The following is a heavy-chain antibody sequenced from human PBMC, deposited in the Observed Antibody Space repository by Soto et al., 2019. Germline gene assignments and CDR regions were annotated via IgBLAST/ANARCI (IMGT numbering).Heavy chain of an antibody. CDR1: GASIASSHYF. D-gene: IGHD6-13*01. Sequence: PSETLSLTCTVSGASIASSHYFWGWIRQPPGKGLEWVGSVYYGGNTYYSPSLKTPVTVSVDTSKSQFSLKLTSVTAADTAVYFCARLFFKLGVDRPRLSYFDYWGPGMSVNVSS. CDR3: ARLFFKLGVDRPRLSYFDY. J-gene: IGHJ4*02. V-gene: IGHV4-39*01. CDR2: VYYGGNT.